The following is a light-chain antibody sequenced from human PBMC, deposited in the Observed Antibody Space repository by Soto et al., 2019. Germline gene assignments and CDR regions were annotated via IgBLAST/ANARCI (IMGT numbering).Light chain of an antibody. CDR1: SSDVGGYNY. CDR3: SSYTSSLYV. J-gene: IGLJ1*01. Sequence: QSALTQPASVSGSPGQSITISCTGTSSDVGGYNYDSWYQQHPGKAPKLMIYEVSNRPSGVSNRFSGSKSGNTASLTISGLQAEDEADYYCSSYTSSLYVFGTGTKVTVL. V-gene: IGLV2-14*01. CDR2: EVS.